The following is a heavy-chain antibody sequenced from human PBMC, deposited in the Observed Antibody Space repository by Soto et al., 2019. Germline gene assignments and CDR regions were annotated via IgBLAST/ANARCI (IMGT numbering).Heavy chain of an antibody. CDR1: GGSFSGYY. J-gene: IGHJ4*02. CDR2: INHSGST. V-gene: IGHV4-34*01. CDR3: ARGVRSSGWLN. Sequence: SSETLSLTCAVYGGSFSGYYWSWIRQPPGKGLEWIGEINHSGSTNYNPSLKSRVTISVDTSKNQFSLKLSSVTAADTAVYYCARGVRSSGWLNWGQGTLVTVPS. D-gene: IGHD6-19*01.